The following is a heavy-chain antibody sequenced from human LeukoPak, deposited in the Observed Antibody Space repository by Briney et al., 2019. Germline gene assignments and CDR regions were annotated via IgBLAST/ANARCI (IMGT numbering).Heavy chain of an antibody. CDR3: ARVRVPYYGMDV. CDR1: GFTFSSYG. CDR2: IWYDGSNK. J-gene: IGHJ6*02. V-gene: IGHV3-33*01. Sequence: GGSLRLSCAASGFTFSSYGMHWVRQAPGKGLEWVAVIWYDGSNKYYADSVKGRFTISRDNSKNTLYLQMNSLRAEDTAVYYCARVRVPYYGMDVWGQGTTVTVSS. D-gene: IGHD3-3*01.